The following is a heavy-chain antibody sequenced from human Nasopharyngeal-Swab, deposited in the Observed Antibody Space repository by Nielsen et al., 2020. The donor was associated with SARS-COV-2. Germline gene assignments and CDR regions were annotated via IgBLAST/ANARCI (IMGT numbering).Heavy chain of an antibody. D-gene: IGHD5-18*01. CDR1: GFTFSSYA. CDR2: ISYDGSNK. CDR3: ARGGGGGYSYGSYYYYGMDV. Sequence: GESLKISCAASGFTFSSYAMHRVRQAPGKGLEWVAVISYDGSNKYYADSVKGRFTISRDNSKNTLYLQMNSLRAEDTAVYYCARGGGGGYSYGSYYYYGMDVWGQGATATVSS. V-gene: IGHV3-30*04. J-gene: IGHJ6*02.